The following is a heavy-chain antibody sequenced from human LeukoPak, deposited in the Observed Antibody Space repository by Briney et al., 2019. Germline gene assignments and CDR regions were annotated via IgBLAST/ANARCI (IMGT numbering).Heavy chain of an antibody. D-gene: IGHD6-19*01. J-gene: IGHJ5*02. CDR1: GYTFTGYY. V-gene: IGHV1-2*02. Sequence: ASVKVSCKASGYTFTGYYTHWVRQAPGQGLEWMGWINPNSGGTNYAQKFQGRVTMTRDTSISTAYMELSRLRSDDTAVYYCAYSSGWYSETTNWFDPWGQGTLVTVSS. CDR3: AYSSGWYSETTNWFDP. CDR2: INPNSGGT.